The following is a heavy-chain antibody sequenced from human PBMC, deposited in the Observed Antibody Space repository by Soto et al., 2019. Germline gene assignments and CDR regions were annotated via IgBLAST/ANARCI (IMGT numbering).Heavy chain of an antibody. V-gene: IGHV2-5*01. CDR3: AHRPGYYDSSAPYR. CDR2: IYWNDDK. Sequence: SGPTLVNPTQTLTLTCTFSGFSLTIDGMAVGWIRQPPGKALEWLALIYWNDDKRYSPSLRNRLTITRDTSKNQVVLTMINMDPVDTATYYCAHRPGYYDSSAPYRWGQGTLVTVSS. CDR1: GFSLTIDGMA. D-gene: IGHD3-22*01. J-gene: IGHJ5*02.